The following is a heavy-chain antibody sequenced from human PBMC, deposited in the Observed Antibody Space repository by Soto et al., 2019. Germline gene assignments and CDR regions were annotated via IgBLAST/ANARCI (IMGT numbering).Heavy chain of an antibody. V-gene: IGHV3-53*01. CDR2: IYSGGST. D-gene: IGHD3-22*01. Sequence: EVQLVESGGGLIQPGGSLRLSCAASGFTFSSNDMNWVRQAPGKELEWVSLIYSGGSTYYADSVKGRFTISSDNSKNTLYLQMSSLRAEDTAVYYCATRPLLPGAPWGQGTMVTVSS. CDR1: GFTFSSND. J-gene: IGHJ3*01. CDR3: ATRPLLPGAP.